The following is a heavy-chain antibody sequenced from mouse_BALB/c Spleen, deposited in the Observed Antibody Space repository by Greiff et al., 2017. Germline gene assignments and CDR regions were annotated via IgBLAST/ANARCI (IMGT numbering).Heavy chain of an antibody. D-gene: IGHD4-1*01. Sequence: VQLKQSGAELVKPGASVKLSCTASGFNIKDTYMHWVKQRPEQGLEWIGRIDPANGNTKYDPKFQGKATITADTSSNTAYLQLSSLTSEDTAVYYCASNWDWGFAYWGQGTLVTVSA. CDR3: ASNWDWGFAY. V-gene: IGHV14-3*02. CDR1: GFNIKDTY. J-gene: IGHJ3*01. CDR2: IDPANGNT.